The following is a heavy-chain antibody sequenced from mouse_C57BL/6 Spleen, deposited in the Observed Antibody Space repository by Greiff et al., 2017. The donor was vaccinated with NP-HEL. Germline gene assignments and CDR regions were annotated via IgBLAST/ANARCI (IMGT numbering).Heavy chain of an antibody. CDR2: IWSGGST. Sequence: QVHVKQSGPGLVQPSQSLSITCTVSGFSLTSYGVHWVRQSPGKGLEWLGVIWSGGSTDYNAAFISRLSISKDNSKSQVFFKMNSLQADDTAIYYCARKGDYYGSYFDYWGQGTTLTVSS. J-gene: IGHJ2*01. CDR3: ARKGDYYGSYFDY. CDR1: GFSLTSYG. V-gene: IGHV2-2*01. D-gene: IGHD1-1*01.